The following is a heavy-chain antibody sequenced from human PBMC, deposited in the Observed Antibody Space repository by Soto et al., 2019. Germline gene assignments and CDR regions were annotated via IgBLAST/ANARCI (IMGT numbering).Heavy chain of an antibody. CDR3: AKDEGIAAAGRVDY. V-gene: IGHV3-30*18. CDR1: GFTFSSYG. J-gene: IGHJ4*02. CDR2: ISYDGSNK. Sequence: GGSLRLSCAASGFTFSSYGMHWVRQAPGKGLEWVAVISYDGSNKYYVDSVKGRFTISRDNSKNNLYLQMNSLRAEDTAVYYCAKDEGIAAAGRVDYWGQGTLVTVSS. D-gene: IGHD6-13*01.